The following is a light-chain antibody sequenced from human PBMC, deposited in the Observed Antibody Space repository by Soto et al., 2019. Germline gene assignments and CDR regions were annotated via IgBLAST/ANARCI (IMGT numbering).Light chain of an antibody. J-gene: IGLJ1*01. CDR1: SSNIGYNF. CDR3: GTWDTSLSAYV. CDR2: DND. V-gene: IGLV1-51*01. Sequence: QAVVTQPPSVSAAPGQKVTISCSGSSSNIGYNFVSWCQHLPGTAPKLLSYDNDKRPPGISDRFSGSKSGTSATLDIAGLQTGDEADYYCGTWDTSLSAYVFGPGTKLTVL.